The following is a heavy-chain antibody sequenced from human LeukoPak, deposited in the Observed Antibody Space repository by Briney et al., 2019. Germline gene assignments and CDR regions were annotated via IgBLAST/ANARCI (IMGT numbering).Heavy chain of an antibody. Sequence: SETLSLTCTVSGGSISSGGYYWSWIRQHPGKGLEWIGYIYYSGSTYYNPSLKSRVTISVDTSKNQFSLKLSSVIAADTAVYYCARESPSRVNWFDPWDQGTLVTVSS. J-gene: IGHJ5*02. CDR2: IYYSGST. CDR3: ARESPSRVNWFDP. CDR1: GGSISSGGYY. V-gene: IGHV4-31*03.